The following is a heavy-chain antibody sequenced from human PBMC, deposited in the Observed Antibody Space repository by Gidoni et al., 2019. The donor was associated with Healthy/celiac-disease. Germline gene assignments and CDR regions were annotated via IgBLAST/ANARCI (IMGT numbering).Heavy chain of an antibody. J-gene: IGHJ4*02. D-gene: IGHD2-21*02. CDR1: GFTLSSYS. CDR3: ARRSGGDNDY. CDR2: ISSSSSYI. V-gene: IGHV3-21*01. Sequence: LSCAASGFTLSSYSMNWVRQAPGKGLEWVSSISSSSSYIYYADSVKGRFTISRDNAKNSLYLQMNSLRAEDTAVYYCARRSGGDNDYWGQGTLVTVSS.